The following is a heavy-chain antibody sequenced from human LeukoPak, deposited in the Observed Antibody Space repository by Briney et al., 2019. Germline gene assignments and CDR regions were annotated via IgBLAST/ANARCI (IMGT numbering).Heavy chain of an antibody. CDR2: ISWNSGSI. J-gene: IGHJ3*02. CDR1: GFTFDDYA. D-gene: IGHD3-22*01. Sequence: GGSLRLSCAASGFTFDDYAMHWVRQAPGKGLEWVSGISWNSGSIGFADSVKGRFTISRDNAKNSLYLQMNSLRAEDTALYYCAKDMDYYYDSSGYSKRQNDAFDIWGQGTMVTVSS. CDR3: AKDMDYYYDSSGYSKRQNDAFDI. V-gene: IGHV3-9*01.